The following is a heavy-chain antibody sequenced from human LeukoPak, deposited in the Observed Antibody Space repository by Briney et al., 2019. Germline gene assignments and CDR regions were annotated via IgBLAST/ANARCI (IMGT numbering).Heavy chain of an antibody. J-gene: IGHJ5*02. CDR1: GFPFSSYE. CDR2: ISSSGSTI. CDR3: AREEEDSSSWYPPPSNWFDP. D-gene: IGHD6-13*01. V-gene: IGHV3-48*03. Sequence: GGSLRLSCAASGFPFSSYEMNWVRQAPGKGLEWVSYISSSGSTIYYADSVKGRFTISRDNAKNSLYLQMNSLRAEDTAVYYCAREEEDSSSWYPPPSNWFDPWGQGTLVTVSS.